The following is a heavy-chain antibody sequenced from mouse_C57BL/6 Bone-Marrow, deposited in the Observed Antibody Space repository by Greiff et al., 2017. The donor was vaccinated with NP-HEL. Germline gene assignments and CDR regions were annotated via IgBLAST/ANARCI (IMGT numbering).Heavy chain of an antibody. CDR3: AREGNRAWFAY. V-gene: IGHV1-55*01. Sequence: VQLQESGAELVKPGASVKMSCKASGYTFTSYWITWVKQRPGQGLEWIGDIYPGSGSTNYNEKFKSKATLTVDTSSSTAYMQLSSLTSEDSAVYYCAREGNRAWFAYWGQGTLVTVSA. CDR2: IYPGSGST. J-gene: IGHJ3*01. CDR1: GYTFTSYW.